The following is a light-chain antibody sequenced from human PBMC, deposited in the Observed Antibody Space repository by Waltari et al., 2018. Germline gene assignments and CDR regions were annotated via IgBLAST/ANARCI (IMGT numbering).Light chain of an antibody. CDR2: GAR. CDR3: QQYYSTPPIT. CDR1: QSVLSSSNNKNY. V-gene: IGKV4-1*01. J-gene: IGKJ5*01. Sequence: DIVMTQSPDSLAVSLGERATINCKSSQSVLSSSNNKNYLAWYEQKPGQPPNLLIFGARTREAGVPDRFSGSGSGTDFTLTISSLQAEDVAVYYCQQYYSTPPITFGQGTRLEIK.